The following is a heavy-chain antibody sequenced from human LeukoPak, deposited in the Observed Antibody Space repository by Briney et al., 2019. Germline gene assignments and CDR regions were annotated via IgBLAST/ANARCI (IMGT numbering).Heavy chain of an antibody. J-gene: IGHJ4*02. CDR3: ARDNELSM. D-gene: IGHD1-1*01. CDR2: ISYDGSNK. V-gene: IGHV3-30*04. CDR1: GFTFSSYA. Sequence: GGSLRLSCAASGFTFSSYAMHWVRQAPGKGLEWVAVISYDGSNKYYADSVKGRFTISRDNSKNTLYLQMNSLRAEDTAVYYCARDNELSMWGQGTQVTVSS.